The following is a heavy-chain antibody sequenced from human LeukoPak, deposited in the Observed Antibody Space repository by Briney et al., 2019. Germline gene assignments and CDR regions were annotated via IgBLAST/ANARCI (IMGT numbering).Heavy chain of an antibody. V-gene: IGHV3-7*05. CDR2: INQDGSEK. Sequence: GGSLRLSCAASGLTFSNYWMSWVRQAPGKGLEWVAHINQDGSEKYYVDSVKGRFTISRDNAKNSLYLQMNSLRAEDTGVYYWGRDGGGDIVVAFAFDIWGQGTMVTVSS. CDR3: GRDGGGDIVVAFAFDI. CDR1: GLTFSNYW. J-gene: IGHJ3*02. D-gene: IGHD2-15*01.